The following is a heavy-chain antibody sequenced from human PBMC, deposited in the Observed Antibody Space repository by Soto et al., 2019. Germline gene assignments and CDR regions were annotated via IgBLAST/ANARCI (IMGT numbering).Heavy chain of an antibody. CDR2: INHSGST. J-gene: IGHJ4*02. CDR1: GGSFNGYY. CDR3: ARGRQYFNDSSAYYLDY. D-gene: IGHD3-22*01. Sequence: SETLSLTCAFYGGSFNGYYWSWIRQPPGKGLEWIGEINHSGSTNYNPSLKSRVTISLDTSKNQFSLKLSSVTAADTAVYYCARGRQYFNDSSAYYLDYCGQGTLVTVSA. V-gene: IGHV4-34*01.